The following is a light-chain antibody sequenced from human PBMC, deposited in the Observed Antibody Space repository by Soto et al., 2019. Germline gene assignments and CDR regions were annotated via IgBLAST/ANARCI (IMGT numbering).Light chain of an antibody. CDR2: EAS. V-gene: IGLV2-23*01. J-gene: IGLJ3*02. Sequence: QSALTQPASVSGSPGQSITISCTGTNSDVGSHNFVSWYQQYPGKAPKLLIYEASKRPSGLSNRFSGSKSGNTASLTISGLQAADDADYYCCSLTNGATWVFGGGTKLTVL. CDR3: CSLTNGATWV. CDR1: NSDVGSHNF.